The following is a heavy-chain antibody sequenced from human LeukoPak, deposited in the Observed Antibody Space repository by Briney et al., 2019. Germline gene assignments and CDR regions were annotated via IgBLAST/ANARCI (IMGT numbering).Heavy chain of an antibody. CDR1: GYSISSGYY. J-gene: IGHJ4*02. Sequence: PSETLSLTCTVSGYSISSGYYWGWIRQPPGKGLEWIGSIYHSGSTYYNPSLKSRVTISVDTSKNQFSLKLSSVTAADTAVYYCAGRAGLYSGYDHHLFDYWGQGTLVTVSS. CDR2: IYHSGST. V-gene: IGHV4-38-2*02. CDR3: AGRAGLYSGYDHHLFDY. D-gene: IGHD5-12*01.